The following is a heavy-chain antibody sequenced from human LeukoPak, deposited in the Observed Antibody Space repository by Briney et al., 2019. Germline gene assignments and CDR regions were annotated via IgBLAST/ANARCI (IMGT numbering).Heavy chain of an antibody. CDR2: ISWNSGGI. J-gene: IGHJ4*02. CDR1: GFTFDDYA. D-gene: IGHD6-6*01. CDR3: AKGGSSSSPYYFDY. V-gene: IGHV3-9*03. Sequence: GRSLRLSCAASGFTFDDYAMHWVRQTQGKGLEWVSGISWNSGGIHYADSVKGRLTISRDNAKNSLYLQMNSLKTEDMALYYCAKGGSSSSPYYFDYWGQGTLVTVSS.